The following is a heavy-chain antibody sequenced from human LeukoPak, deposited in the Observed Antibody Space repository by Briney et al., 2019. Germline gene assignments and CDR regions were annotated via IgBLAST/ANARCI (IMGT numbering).Heavy chain of an antibody. CDR2: ISGNNDNP. D-gene: IGHD5-12*01. CDR3: ARRNSGYQDLDF. V-gene: IGHV1-18*01. Sequence: ASVKVSCKASGYTFSNFGINWVRQAPGQGLEWMGWISGNNDNPNYGQKFQGRVTMTRDTSTSTVYMELSSLKSDDTAVYYCARRNSGYQDLDFWGQGTLVTVSS. CDR1: GYTFSNFG. J-gene: IGHJ4*02.